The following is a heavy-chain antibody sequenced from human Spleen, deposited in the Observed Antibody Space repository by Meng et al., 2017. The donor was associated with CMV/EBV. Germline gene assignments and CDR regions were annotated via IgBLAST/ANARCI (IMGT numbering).Heavy chain of an antibody. CDR2: IRYDGSNK. CDR3: ARGYNWNDFDY. J-gene: IGHJ4*02. Sequence: GESLKISCAASGFSFSSYGMQWVRQAPGKGLEWVAFIRYDGSNKYYVDSVKGRFTISRDNSKNMLYLQMNSLRAEDTAVYYCARGYNWNDFDYWGQGTLVTVSS. V-gene: IGHV3-30*02. CDR1: GFSFSSYG. D-gene: IGHD1-20*01.